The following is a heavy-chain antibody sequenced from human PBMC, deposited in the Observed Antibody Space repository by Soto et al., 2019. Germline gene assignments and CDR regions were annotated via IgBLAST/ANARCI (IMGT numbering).Heavy chain of an antibody. CDR1: GYTFTGYY. J-gene: IGHJ5*02. CDR3: ARGGYCSGGSCYNWFDP. CDR2: INPNSGGT. V-gene: IGHV1-2*02. Sequence: ASVKVSCKASGYTFTGYYMHWVRQAPGQGLEWMGWINPNSGGTNYAQKFQGRVTMTRDTSISTAYMELSRLRSDDTAVYYCARGGYCSGGSCYNWFDPWGQGTLVTVSS. D-gene: IGHD2-15*01.